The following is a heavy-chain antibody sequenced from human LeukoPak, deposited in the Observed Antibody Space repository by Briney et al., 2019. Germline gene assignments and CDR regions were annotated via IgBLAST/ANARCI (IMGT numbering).Heavy chain of an antibody. CDR1: GYTFTGYY. Sequence: ASVKVSCKASGYTFTGYYMHWVRQAPGQGLEWMGWINPNSGGTNYAQKFQGRVTMTRDTSIGTAYMELSRLRSDDTAVYYCARDPTVTTYYYYGMDVWGQGTTVTVSS. J-gene: IGHJ6*02. V-gene: IGHV1-2*02. D-gene: IGHD4-17*01. CDR3: ARDPTVTTYYYYGMDV. CDR2: INPNSGGT.